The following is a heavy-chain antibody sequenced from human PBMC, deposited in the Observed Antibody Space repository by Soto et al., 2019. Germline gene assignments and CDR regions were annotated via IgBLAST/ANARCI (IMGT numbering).Heavy chain of an antibody. CDR3: ARVGGVWQHLYNFDC. J-gene: IGHJ4*02. D-gene: IGHD6-13*01. Sequence: PGGSLRLSCVACGFTFSSYAMHWVRQAPGKGLEWVAVISYDGTDKYYADSVKGRFTISRDNSKNTLYLQLSGLRTEDTAVYYCARVGGVWQHLYNFDCWGQGALVTVSS. CDR2: ISYDGTDK. V-gene: IGHV3-30-3*01. CDR1: GFTFSSYA.